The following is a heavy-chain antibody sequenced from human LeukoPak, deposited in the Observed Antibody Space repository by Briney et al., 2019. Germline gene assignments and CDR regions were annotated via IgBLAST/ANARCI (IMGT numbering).Heavy chain of an antibody. CDR1: GYTFTSYG. Sequence: ASVKVSCKASGYTFTSYGISWVRQAPGQGLEWMGWISAYNGNTNYAQKLQGRVTMTTDTSTSTAYMELRSLRSDDTAVYYCARDRPPTVTTLYYYYGMDVWGQGTTVTVSS. CDR3: ARDRPPTVTTLYYYYGMDV. J-gene: IGHJ6*02. CDR2: ISAYNGNT. V-gene: IGHV1-18*01. D-gene: IGHD4-17*01.